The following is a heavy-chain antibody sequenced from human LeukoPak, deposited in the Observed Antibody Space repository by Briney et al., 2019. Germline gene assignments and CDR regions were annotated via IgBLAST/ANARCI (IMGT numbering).Heavy chain of an antibody. Sequence: GGSLRLSCAASGFTFSTYSMNWVRQAPGKGLEWVSRINSDGSTTSYADSVKGRFTISRDNAKNTLYLQMNSLRAEDTAVYYCTKRADYGADSYDYWGQGTLVTVSS. V-gene: IGHV3-74*01. CDR2: INSDGSTT. J-gene: IGHJ4*02. D-gene: IGHD4-17*01. CDR3: TKRADYGADSYDY. CDR1: GFTFSTYS.